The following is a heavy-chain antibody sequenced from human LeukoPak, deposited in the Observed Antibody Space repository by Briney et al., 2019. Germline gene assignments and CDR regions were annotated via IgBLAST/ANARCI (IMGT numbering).Heavy chain of an antibody. CDR3: ARTYYYDSSGSISFDY. Sequence: SETLSLTCTVSGGSISSGDYYWSWIRQPPGKGLEWIGYIYYSGSTYYNPSLKSRVTISVDTSKNQFSLKLSSVTAADTAVYYCARTYYYDSSGSISFDYWGQGTLVTVSS. J-gene: IGHJ4*02. CDR1: GGSISSGDYY. V-gene: IGHV4-30-4*01. D-gene: IGHD3-22*01. CDR2: IYYSGST.